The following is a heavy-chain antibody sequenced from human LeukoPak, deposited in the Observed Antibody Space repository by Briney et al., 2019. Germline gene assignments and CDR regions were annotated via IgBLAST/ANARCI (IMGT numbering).Heavy chain of an antibody. CDR2: MSGSGGST. D-gene: IGHD1-26*01. CDR3: AKGDTTWELPHDY. Sequence: GGSLRLSCAASEFTFSSYAMNWVRQAPGKGLEWVSAMSGSGGSTYYADSVKGRFTISRDNSKNTLYLQRNSLRAEDTAVYYCAKGDTTWELPHDYWGQGTLVTVSS. V-gene: IGHV3-23*01. CDR1: EFTFSSYA. J-gene: IGHJ4*02.